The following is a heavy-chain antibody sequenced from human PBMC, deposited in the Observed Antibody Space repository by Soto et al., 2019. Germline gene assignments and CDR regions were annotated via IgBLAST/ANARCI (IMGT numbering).Heavy chain of an antibody. D-gene: IGHD3-3*01. CDR3: AKDRYDFWSGLGYDAFDI. CDR1: GFTFSSYG. Sequence: GGSLRLSCAASGFTFSSYGMHWVRQAPGKGLEWVAVISYDGSNKYYADSVKGRFTISRDNCKNTLYLQMNSLRTEDTALYYCAKDRYDFWSGLGYDAFDIWGQGTMVTVSS. V-gene: IGHV3-30*18. CDR2: ISYDGSNK. J-gene: IGHJ3*02.